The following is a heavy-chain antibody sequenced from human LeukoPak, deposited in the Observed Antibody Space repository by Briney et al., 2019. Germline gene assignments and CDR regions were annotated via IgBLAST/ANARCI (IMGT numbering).Heavy chain of an antibody. CDR2: IYYSGST. CDR3: ASLTYYDFWSGYGGFDY. V-gene: IGHV4-59*12. J-gene: IGHJ4*02. D-gene: IGHD3-3*01. Sequence: KPSETLSLTCTVSGGSISSYYWSWIRQPPGKGLEWIGYIYYSGSTNYNPSLKSRVTISVDTSKNQFSLKLTSVTAADTAVYYCASLTYYDFWSGYGGFDYWGQGTLVTVSS. CDR1: GGSISSYY.